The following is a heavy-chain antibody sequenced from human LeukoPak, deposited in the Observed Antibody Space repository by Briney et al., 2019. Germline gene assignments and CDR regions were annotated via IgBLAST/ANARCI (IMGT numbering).Heavy chain of an antibody. CDR1: GGSISSGGYS. CDR2: IYHSGST. V-gene: IGHV4-30-2*01. CDR3: ARAQYYYDSSGQGWLDP. D-gene: IGHD3-22*01. Sequence: PSETLSLTCAVSGGSISSGGYSWRWIRQPPGKGLEWIGYIYHSGSTYYNPSLKSRVTISVDRSKNQFSLKLSSVTAADTAVYYCARAQYYYDSSGQGWLDPWGQGTLVTVSS. J-gene: IGHJ5*02.